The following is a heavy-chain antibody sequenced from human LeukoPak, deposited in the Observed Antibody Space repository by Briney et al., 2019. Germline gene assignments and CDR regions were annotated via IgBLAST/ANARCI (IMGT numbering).Heavy chain of an antibody. CDR1: GGSISSYY. CDR3: ARVSDGSGTLDY. V-gene: IGHV4-59*08. J-gene: IGHJ4*02. D-gene: IGHD3-10*01. Sequence: SETLSLTCTVSGGSISSYYWSWIRQPPGKGLEWIGYIYYSGSTNYNPSLKSRVTISVDTSKNQFSLKLSSVTAADTAVYYCARVSDGSGTLDYWGQGTLVTVSS. CDR2: IYYSGST.